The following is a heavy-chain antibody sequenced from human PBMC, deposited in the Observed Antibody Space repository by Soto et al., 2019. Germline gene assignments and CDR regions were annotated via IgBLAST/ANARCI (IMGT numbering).Heavy chain of an antibody. Sequence: PSEPLCLPCSVAGGSIVGGGYCWSMIRQHPGKGLEWIGYIYYSWSTYYNPSLKSRVTISVDTSKNQFSLKLSSVTAADTAVYYCARGGYYDSSGYFGAFDIWGQGTMVPVSS. V-gene: IGHV4-31*03. CDR3: ARGGYYDSSGYFGAFDI. CDR2: IYYSWST. D-gene: IGHD3-22*01. CDR1: GGSIVGGGYC. J-gene: IGHJ3*02.